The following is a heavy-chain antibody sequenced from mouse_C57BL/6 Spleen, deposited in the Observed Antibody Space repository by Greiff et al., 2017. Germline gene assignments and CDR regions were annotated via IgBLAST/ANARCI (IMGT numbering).Heavy chain of an antibody. Sequence: VQLQQSGPDLVKPGASVKISCKASGYAFSSSWMNWVKQRPGKGLEWIGRIYPGDGDTNYNGKFKGKATLTADKSSSTAYMQLSSLTSEDSAVYFCARSPAPYAMDYWGQGTSVTVSS. J-gene: IGHJ4*01. CDR1: GYAFSSSW. CDR3: ARSPAPYAMDY. CDR2: IYPGDGDT. D-gene: IGHD3-1*01. V-gene: IGHV1-82*01.